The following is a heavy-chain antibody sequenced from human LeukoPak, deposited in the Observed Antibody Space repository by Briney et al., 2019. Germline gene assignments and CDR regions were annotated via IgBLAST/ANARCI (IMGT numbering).Heavy chain of an antibody. V-gene: IGHV4-59*08. CDR1: GGSISSYY. Sequence: PSETLSLTCTVSGGSISSYYWSWIRQPPGKGLEWIGYIYYSGSTNYNPSLKSRVTISVDTSKNQFSLKLSSVTAADTAVYYCARRRSMVDGSFDPWGQGTLVTVSS. J-gene: IGHJ5*02. CDR2: IYYSGST. D-gene: IGHD3-10*01. CDR3: ARRRSMVDGSFDP.